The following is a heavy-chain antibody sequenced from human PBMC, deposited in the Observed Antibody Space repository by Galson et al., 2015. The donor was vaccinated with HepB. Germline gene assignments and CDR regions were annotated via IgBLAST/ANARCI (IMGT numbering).Heavy chain of an antibody. Sequence: SLRLSCAASGFTFSDYYMTWIRQAPGKGPESVSYISGSGTNVHYADSVKGRFTISRDNANNSMYLRMDSLRAEDTAIYYCARARGRAPAILGCGMDVWGQGTTVSVS. CDR3: ARARGRAPAILGCGMDV. V-gene: IGHV3-11*01. CDR2: ISGSGTNV. D-gene: IGHD2-2*02. J-gene: IGHJ6*02. CDR1: GFTFSDYY.